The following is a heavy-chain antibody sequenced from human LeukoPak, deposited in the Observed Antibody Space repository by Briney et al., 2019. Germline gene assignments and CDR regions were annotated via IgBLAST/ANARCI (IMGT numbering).Heavy chain of an antibody. D-gene: IGHD6-19*01. J-gene: IGHJ4*02. V-gene: IGHV4-34*01. CDR3: ARARRYPGIAVAGKYYFDY. CDR1: GGSFSGYY. Sequence: SETLSLTCAVYGGSFSGYYWSWIRQPPGKGLEWIGEINHSGSTNYNPSLKSRVTISVDTSKNQFSLKLSSVTAADTAVYYCARARRYPGIAVAGKYYFDYWGQGTLVIVSS. CDR2: INHSGST.